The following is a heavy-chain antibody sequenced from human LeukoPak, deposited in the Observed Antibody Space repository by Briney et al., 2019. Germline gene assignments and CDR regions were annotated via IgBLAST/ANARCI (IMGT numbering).Heavy chain of an antibody. CDR1: AFTFSTYT. J-gene: IGHJ6*02. Sequence: GGSLRLSCAASAFTFSTYTMSWARQAPGKGLEWVSTITNSGGSTFYADSVKGRFTISRDNSKNTLYLQMNSLRVEDTAVYYCAEARSHDTDVWGQGTTVTVSS. CDR2: ITNSGGST. V-gene: IGHV3-23*01. CDR3: AEARSHDTDV. D-gene: IGHD3-9*01.